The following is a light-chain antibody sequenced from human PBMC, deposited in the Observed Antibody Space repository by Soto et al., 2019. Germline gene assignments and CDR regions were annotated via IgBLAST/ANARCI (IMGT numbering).Light chain of an antibody. CDR3: SLYTSENTYV. J-gene: IGLJ1*01. CDR2: EAS. Sequence: QSALTQPPSVSVSPGQSVTISCTGTSTDFVSYNRVSWYQQPPGTAPKLIIYEASNRPSGVPDRFSGSKSGNTASLTISGLQAADEADYYCSLYTSENTYVFGTGTKVTVL. CDR1: STDFVSYNR. V-gene: IGLV2-18*01.